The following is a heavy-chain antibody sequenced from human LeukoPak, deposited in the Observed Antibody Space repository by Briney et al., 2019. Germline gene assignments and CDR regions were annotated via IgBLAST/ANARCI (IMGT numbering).Heavy chain of an antibody. D-gene: IGHD4-17*01. CDR3: ARHDYGDYRTIDY. CDR1: GYTFTSYD. Sequence: GASVKVSCKASGYTFTSYDINWVRQATGQGLEWMGWMNPNSGNTGYAQEFQGRVTITRNTSISTAYMELSSLRSEDTAVYYCARHDYGDYRTIDYWGQGTLVTVSS. V-gene: IGHV1-8*03. CDR2: MNPNSGNT. J-gene: IGHJ4*02.